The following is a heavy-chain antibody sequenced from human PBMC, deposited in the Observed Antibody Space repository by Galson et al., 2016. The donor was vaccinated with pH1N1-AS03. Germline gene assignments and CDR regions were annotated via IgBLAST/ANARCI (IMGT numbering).Heavy chain of an antibody. Sequence: SLRLSCAASGFIFSSDWMHWVRQVPGKGLVWVSRITSDGSSISYADAVKGRFTTSRDNAKNTLYLQMNSLRAEDTAVYHCARAMYTSGWYGMDVWGQGTPVTVSS. CDR1: GFIFSSDW. CDR2: ITSDGSSI. CDR3: ARAMYTSGWYGMDV. D-gene: IGHD6-19*01. V-gene: IGHV3-74*01. J-gene: IGHJ6*02.